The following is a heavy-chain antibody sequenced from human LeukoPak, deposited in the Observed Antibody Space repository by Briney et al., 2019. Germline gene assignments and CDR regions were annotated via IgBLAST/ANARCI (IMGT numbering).Heavy chain of an antibody. Sequence: SETLSLTCTVSGGSISSYYWSWIRQPPGKGLEWIGYICYSGSTNYNPSLKSRVTISVDTSKNQFSLKPSSVTAADTAVYYCAATYYDILTGYSPYYFDYWGQGTLVTVSS. D-gene: IGHD3-9*01. V-gene: IGHV4-59*01. CDR2: ICYSGST. CDR3: AATYYDILTGYSPYYFDY. J-gene: IGHJ4*02. CDR1: GGSISSYY.